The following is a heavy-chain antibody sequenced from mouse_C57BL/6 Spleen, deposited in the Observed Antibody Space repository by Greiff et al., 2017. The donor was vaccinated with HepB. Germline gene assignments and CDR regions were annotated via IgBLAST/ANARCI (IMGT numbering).Heavy chain of an antibody. CDR3: ARAGMARYGTYYYAMDY. D-gene: IGHD1-1*01. Sequence: QVQLQQPGAELVMPGASVKLSCKASGYTFTSYWMHWVKQRPGQVLEWIGEIDPSDSYTNYNQKFKGKSTLTVDKSSSTAYMQLSSLTSEDSAVYYCARAGMARYGTYYYAMDYWGQGTSVTVSS. CDR1: GYTFTSYW. V-gene: IGHV1-69*01. CDR2: IDPSDSYT. J-gene: IGHJ4*01.